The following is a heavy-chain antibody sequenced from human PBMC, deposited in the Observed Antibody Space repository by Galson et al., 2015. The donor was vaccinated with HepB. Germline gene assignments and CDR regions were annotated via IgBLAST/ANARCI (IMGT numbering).Heavy chain of an antibody. Sequence: YAISWVRQAPGQGLEWMGGIIPIFGTANYAQKFQGRVTITADESTSTAYMELSSLRSEDTAVYYCARVDYYGSGSYGGWFDPWGQGTLVTVSS. CDR1: YA. D-gene: IGHD3-10*01. J-gene: IGHJ5*02. CDR2: IIPIFGTA. V-gene: IGHV1-69*01. CDR3: ARVDYYGSGSYGGWFDP.